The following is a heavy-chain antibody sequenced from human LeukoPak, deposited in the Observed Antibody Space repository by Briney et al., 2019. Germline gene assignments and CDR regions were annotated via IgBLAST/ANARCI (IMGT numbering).Heavy chain of an antibody. V-gene: IGHV1-2*02. D-gene: IGHD1-26*01. J-gene: IGHJ4*02. Sequence: ASVKVSCKASGYTFTGYYMHWVRQAPGQGLEWMGWINPNSGGTNYAQKFQGRVTMTRDTSTSTVYMDLSSLRSDDTAVYYCARGREWDYFDYWGQGTLVTVSS. CDR3: ARGREWDYFDY. CDR2: INPNSGGT. CDR1: GYTFTGYY.